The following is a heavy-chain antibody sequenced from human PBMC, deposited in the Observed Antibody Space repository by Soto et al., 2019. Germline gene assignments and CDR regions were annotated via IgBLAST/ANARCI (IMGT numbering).Heavy chain of an antibody. D-gene: IGHD3-22*01. Sequence: PSETLSLTCTVSGGSISIGGYYWSWIRQHPGKGLEWIGYIYYSGSTYYNPSLKSRVTISVDTSKNQFSLKLSSVTAADTAVYYCARVLYYYDSSGYYYYYYGMDVWGQGTTVTVSS. CDR2: IYYSGST. J-gene: IGHJ6*02. CDR3: ARVLYYYDSSGYYYYYYGMDV. CDR1: GGSISIGGYY. V-gene: IGHV4-31*03.